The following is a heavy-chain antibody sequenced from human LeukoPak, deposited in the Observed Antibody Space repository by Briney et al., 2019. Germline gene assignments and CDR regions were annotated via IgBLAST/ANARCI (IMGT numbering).Heavy chain of an antibody. CDR3: ASTDVDTAMAYFDY. CDR2: INHSGST. V-gene: IGHV4-39*07. J-gene: IGHJ4*02. Sequence: SETLSLTCTVSGGSISSSSYYWSWIRQPPGKGLEWIGEINHSGSTNYNPSLKSRVTISVDTSKNQFSLKLSSVTAADTAVYYCASTDVDTAMAYFDYWGQGTLVTVSS. D-gene: IGHD5-18*01. CDR1: GGSISSSSYY.